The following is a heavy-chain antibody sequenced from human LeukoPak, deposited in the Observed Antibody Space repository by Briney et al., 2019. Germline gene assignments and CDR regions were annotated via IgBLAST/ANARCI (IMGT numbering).Heavy chain of an antibody. J-gene: IGHJ4*02. CDR3: ARAPSGYDEEFDY. Sequence: GRSLRLSCAASGFTVSSNYMSWVRQAPGKGLEWVSVIYSGGSTYYADSVKGRFTISRDNSKNTLYLQMNSLRAEDTAVYYCARAPSGYDEEFDYWGQGTLVTVSS. CDR1: GFTVSSNY. V-gene: IGHV3-66*01. D-gene: IGHD5-12*01. CDR2: IYSGGST.